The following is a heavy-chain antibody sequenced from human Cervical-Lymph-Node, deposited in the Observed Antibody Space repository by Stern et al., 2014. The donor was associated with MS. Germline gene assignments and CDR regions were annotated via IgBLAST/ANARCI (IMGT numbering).Heavy chain of an antibody. V-gene: IGHV1-2*02. J-gene: IGHJ5*02. D-gene: IGHD3-9*01. CDR2: INPKTGAT. CDR1: GYTFTDYY. Sequence: VQLVESGAEAKKPGASVSVSCMASGYTFTDYYVHWVRQAPGQGLEWMGWINPKTGATHYAQRFQGRVTITRDTSTTTVYMELNRLRSDDPALYYCAKSGGPFDWLLHNYFDPWGRGTLVTVPP. CDR3: AKSGGPFDWLLHNYFDP.